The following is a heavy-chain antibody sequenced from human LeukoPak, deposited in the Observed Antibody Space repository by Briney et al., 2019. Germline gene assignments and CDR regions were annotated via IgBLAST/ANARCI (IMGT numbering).Heavy chain of an antibody. Sequence: SETLSLTCTVSGGSISSSSYYWGWIRQPPGKGLEWIGEINHSGSTNYNPSLKSRVTISVDTSKNQFSLKLSSVTAADTAVYYCARGRITMVRGVKLDPWGQGTLVTVSS. V-gene: IGHV4-39*07. CDR3: ARGRITMVRGVKLDP. CDR1: GGSISSSSYY. CDR2: INHSGST. D-gene: IGHD3-10*01. J-gene: IGHJ5*02.